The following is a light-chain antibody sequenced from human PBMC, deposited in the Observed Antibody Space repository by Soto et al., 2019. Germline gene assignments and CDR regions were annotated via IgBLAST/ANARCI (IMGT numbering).Light chain of an antibody. CDR1: QSVLYSSNNKNY. CDR2: WAS. V-gene: IGKV4-1*01. J-gene: IGKJ1*01. CDR3: QQDYRPWT. Sequence: DIVMTQSPDSLAVSLGERATINCKSSQSVLYSSNNKNYLAWYQQKPGQPPKLLIYWASTRESGVPDRFSGSGSGTDFTLTISSLQAEDVAVYYCQQDYRPWTFGQGPKVEIK.